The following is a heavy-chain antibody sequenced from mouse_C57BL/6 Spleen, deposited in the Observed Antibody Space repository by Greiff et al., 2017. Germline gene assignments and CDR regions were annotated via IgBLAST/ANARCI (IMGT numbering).Heavy chain of an antibody. D-gene: IGHD2-4*01. CDR2: IDPSDSET. Sequence: QVQLQQPGAELVRPGSSVKLSCKASGYTFTSYWMHWVKQRPIQGLEWIGNIDPSDSETHYNQKFKDKATLTVDKSSSTAYMQLSSLTSEDSAVYYCARDDYDEGYAMDYWGQGTSGTVSS. J-gene: IGHJ4*01. CDR3: ARDDYDEGYAMDY. CDR1: GYTFTSYW. V-gene: IGHV1-52*01.